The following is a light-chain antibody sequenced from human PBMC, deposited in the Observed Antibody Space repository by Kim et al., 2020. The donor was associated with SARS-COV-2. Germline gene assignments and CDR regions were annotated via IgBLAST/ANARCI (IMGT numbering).Light chain of an antibody. V-gene: IGLV3-1*01. Sequence: SVSPGQTASITCSGEELGDKYVCWYQQRPGQSPVLVIYQHNRRPSGIPQRFSGSNSGNTATLTISGTQAMDEADYYCQAWDSSTVVFGGGTQLTVL. CDR1: ELGDKY. CDR3: QAWDSSTVV. J-gene: IGLJ2*01. CDR2: QHN.